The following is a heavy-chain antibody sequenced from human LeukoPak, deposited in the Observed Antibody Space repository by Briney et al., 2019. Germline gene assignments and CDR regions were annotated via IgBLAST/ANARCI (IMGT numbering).Heavy chain of an antibody. Sequence: PSETLSLTCTVSGGSISSSSYYWGWIRQPPGKGLEWIGSIYYSGSTYYNPSLKSRVTISVDTSKNQFSLKLSSVTAADTAVYYCARRPDSYCSSTSCLFDIWGQGTMVTVSS. D-gene: IGHD2-2*01. V-gene: IGHV4-39*01. CDR1: GGSISSSSYY. J-gene: IGHJ3*02. CDR3: ARRPDSYCSSTSCLFDI. CDR2: IYYSGST.